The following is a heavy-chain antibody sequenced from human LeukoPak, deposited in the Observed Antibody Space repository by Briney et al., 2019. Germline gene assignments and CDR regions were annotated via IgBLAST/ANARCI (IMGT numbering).Heavy chain of an antibody. J-gene: IGHJ4*02. CDR3: ARGFSGGDLYYFDY. V-gene: IGHV1-69*13. Sequence: ASVKVSCKASGYTFSSYAISWVRQAPGQGLEWMGGIIPIFGTANYAQKFQGRVTITADESTSTAYMELSSLRSEDTAVYYCARGFSGGDLYYFDYWGQGTLVTVSS. CDR2: IIPIFGTA. CDR1: GYTFSSYA. D-gene: IGHD4-17*01.